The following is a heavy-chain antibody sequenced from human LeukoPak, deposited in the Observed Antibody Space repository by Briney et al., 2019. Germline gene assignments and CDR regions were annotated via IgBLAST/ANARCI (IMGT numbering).Heavy chain of an antibody. V-gene: IGHV3-7*02. J-gene: IGHJ3*02. Sequence: GGSLRLSCAASGFTFSGFWMYWVRQAPGKGLEWVANIKPDGSDKYYVDSVKGRFTISRDNAKNSLYLQMNSLRVEDTAVYYCVAKTFDMWGQGTMVTVSS. CDR3: VAKTFDM. CDR2: IKPDGSDK. CDR1: GFTFSGFW.